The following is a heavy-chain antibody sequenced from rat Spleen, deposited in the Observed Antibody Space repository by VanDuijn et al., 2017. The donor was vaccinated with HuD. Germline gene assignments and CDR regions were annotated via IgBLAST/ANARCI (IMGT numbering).Heavy chain of an antibody. J-gene: IGHJ2*01. CDR1: EFSLTGNN. CDR3: ARGDYGGYDY. V-gene: IGHV2S30*01. Sequence: QVQLKESGPGLVQPSQTLSLTCTVSEFSLTGNNIHWVRQPPGKGLEWMGRLRYDGDTYYNSALKSRLSISRDTSKNKVFLKMNSLQTEDTATYYCARGDYGGYDYWGQGVVVTVSS. D-gene: IGHD1-11*01. CDR2: LRYDGDT.